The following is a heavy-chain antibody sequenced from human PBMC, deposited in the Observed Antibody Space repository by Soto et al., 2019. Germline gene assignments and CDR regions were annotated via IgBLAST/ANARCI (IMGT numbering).Heavy chain of an antibody. CDR1: SGSISSSNW. V-gene: IGHV4-4*02. J-gene: IGHJ6*03. Sequence: PSETLSLTCAVSSGSISSSNWWSWVRQPPGKGLEWIGEIYHSGSTNYNPSLKSRVTISVDKSKNQFSLKLSSVTAADTTVYYCASLRVGYSGYDYGGDYYYYYYMDGWGKGTTVTVSS. D-gene: IGHD5-12*01. CDR3: ASLRVGYSGYDYGGDYYYYYYMDG. CDR2: IYHSGST.